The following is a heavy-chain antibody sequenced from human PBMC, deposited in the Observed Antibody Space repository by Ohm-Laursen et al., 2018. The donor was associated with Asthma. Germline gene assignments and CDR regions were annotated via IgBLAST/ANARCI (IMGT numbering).Heavy chain of an antibody. CDR1: GITFSDSY. Sequence: GSLRLSCSASGITFSDSYMTWIRQAPGKGLEWVSYITASAGSMHYADSVKGRFTISRDKAKKSLFLHMTSLRAEDTAVYYCARGRSGGCYWGACDFNSPLDVWGQGTTVIVSS. CDR3: ARGRSGGCYWGACDFNSPLDV. CDR2: ITASAGSM. V-gene: IGHV3-11*01. D-gene: IGHD2-15*01. J-gene: IGHJ6*02.